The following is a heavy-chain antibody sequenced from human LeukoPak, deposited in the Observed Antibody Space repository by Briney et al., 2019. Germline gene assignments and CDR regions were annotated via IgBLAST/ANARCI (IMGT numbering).Heavy chain of an antibody. D-gene: IGHD3-10*01. Sequence: SDTLSLTCTVSGHSVSNDFYYWGWIRQPPGKGLEWVACLSHRGNTWYNPSLESRVTISVDTPKNRFSLNFNSVTAADTALYWCARHNAPRRVGFDFWGQGILVTVSS. CDR2: LSHRGNT. V-gene: IGHV4-39*01. J-gene: IGHJ4*02. CDR1: GHSVSNDFYY. CDR3: ARHNAPRRVGFDF.